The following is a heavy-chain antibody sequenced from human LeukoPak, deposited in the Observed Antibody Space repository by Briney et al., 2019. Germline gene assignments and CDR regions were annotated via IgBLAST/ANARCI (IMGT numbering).Heavy chain of an antibody. CDR2: ISYDGSNK. CDR1: GFTFSSYA. CDR3: AREARDAFDI. J-gene: IGHJ3*02. Sequence: GGSLRLSCAASGFTFSSYAMHWVRQAPGKGLEWVAVISYDGSNKYYADSVKGRFTISRDNSKNTLYLQMNSLRAEDTAVYYCAREARDAFDIWGQGTMVTVS. V-gene: IGHV3-30*04.